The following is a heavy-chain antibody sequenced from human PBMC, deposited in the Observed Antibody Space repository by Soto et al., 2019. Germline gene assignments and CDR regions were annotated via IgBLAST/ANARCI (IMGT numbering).Heavy chain of an antibody. D-gene: IGHD3-10*01. Sequence: PWETLSLTCTVSGGSISSYYWSWIRQPPGKGLEWIGYIYYSGSTNYNPSLKNRVTISVDTSKNQFSLKLSSVTAADTAVYYCARDRDYYYYGMDVWGQGTTVTVSS. V-gene: IGHV4-59*01. J-gene: IGHJ6*02. CDR3: ARDRDYYYYGMDV. CDR2: IYYSGST. CDR1: GGSISSYY.